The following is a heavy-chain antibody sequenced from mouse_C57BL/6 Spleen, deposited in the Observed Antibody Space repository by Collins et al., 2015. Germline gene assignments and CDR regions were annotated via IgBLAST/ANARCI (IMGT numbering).Heavy chain of an antibody. D-gene: IGHD2-14*01. Sequence: EVLLQQSGPELVKPGASVKIPCKASGYTFTDYNIDWVKQSHGKSLEWIGDINPNNGGTIYNQKFKGKATLTVDKSSSTAYMELRSLTSEDTAVYYCAREELAGYRISFAYWGQGTLVTVSA. J-gene: IGHJ3*01. V-gene: IGHV1-18*01. CDR2: INPNNGGT. CDR1: GYTFTDYN. CDR3: AREELAGYRISFAY.